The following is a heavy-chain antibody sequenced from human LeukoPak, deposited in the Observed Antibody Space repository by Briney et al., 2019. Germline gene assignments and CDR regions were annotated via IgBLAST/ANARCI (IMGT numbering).Heavy chain of an antibody. D-gene: IGHD6-13*01. CDR2: INHSGRT. CDR3: ARARQQPLYYFDY. CDR1: GGSFSDYY. J-gene: IGHJ4*02. V-gene: IGHV4-34*01. Sequence: SETLSLTCAVYGGSFSDYYWSWIRQPPGKGLEWIGEINHSGRTTYNPSLKSRVTISVDTSKNQFSLKLSSVTAADTAVYYCARARQQPLYYFDYWGQGTLVTVSS.